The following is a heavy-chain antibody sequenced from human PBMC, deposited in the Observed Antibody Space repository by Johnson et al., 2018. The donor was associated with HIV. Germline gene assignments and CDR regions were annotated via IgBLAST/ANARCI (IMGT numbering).Heavy chain of an antibody. CDR2: ISYDGSNK. V-gene: IGHV3-30*14. CDR1: GFTFSSYA. Sequence: QVQLAESGGGVVQPGRSLRLSCAASGFTFSSYAMHWVRQAPGKGLEWVAVISYDGSNKYYADSVKGRFTISRENAKNSLYLQMNSLRAGDTAVYYCARVTNDAFDIWGQGTMVTVSS. CDR3: ARVTNDAFDI. J-gene: IGHJ3*02.